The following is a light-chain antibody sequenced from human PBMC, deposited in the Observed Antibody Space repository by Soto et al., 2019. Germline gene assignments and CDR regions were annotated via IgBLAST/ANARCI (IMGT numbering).Light chain of an antibody. J-gene: IGKJ1*01. V-gene: IGKV3-20*01. Sequence: ELVLTQSPGTLSLSPGERATLSCRASQSVSSSYLAWYQQKPGQAPRLLIYGASSRATGNPDRFSGSGSGTDFTLTISRLEPEDFAVYYCQQYGSSPKTFGQGTKV. CDR2: GAS. CDR1: QSVSSSY. CDR3: QQYGSSPKT.